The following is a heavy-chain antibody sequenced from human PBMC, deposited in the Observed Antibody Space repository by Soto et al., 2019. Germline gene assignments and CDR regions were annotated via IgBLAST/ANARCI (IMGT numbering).Heavy chain of an antibody. J-gene: IGHJ4*02. CDR2: ISGGGGST. CDR1: GFRFSSYA. CDR3: AKDSGAVAGPY. Sequence: GGSLRLSCAASGFRFSSYAMSWVRRAPGKGLEWVSGISGGGGSTDYADSVKGRFTISRDNSKNTLYLQLNSLRAEDTAVYYCAKDSGAVAGPYWGQGTLVTVSS. V-gene: IGHV3-23*01. D-gene: IGHD6-19*01.